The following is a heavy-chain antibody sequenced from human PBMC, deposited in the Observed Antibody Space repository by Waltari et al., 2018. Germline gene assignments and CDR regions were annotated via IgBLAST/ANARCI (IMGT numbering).Heavy chain of an antibody. CDR3: ARDEITNWNFFDY. J-gene: IGHJ4*02. CDR2: IYHTEST. V-gene: IGHV4-38-2*02. CDR1: GSSISSASY. Sequence: QVQLQESGPGLVKPSETLSLTCAVSGSSISSASYWGWIRQSPGTGLEWIGSIYHTESTDYNPSLKSRVTISVDTSKNQFSLKLSSVTAADTAVYYCARDEITNWNFFDYWGQGLLVTVSS. D-gene: IGHD1-1*01.